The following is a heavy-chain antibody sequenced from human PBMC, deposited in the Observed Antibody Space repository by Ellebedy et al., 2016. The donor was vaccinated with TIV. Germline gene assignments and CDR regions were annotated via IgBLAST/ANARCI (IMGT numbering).Heavy chain of an antibody. CDR3: VREDYDILTGYSMTDY. D-gene: IGHD3-9*01. CDR2: INSDGTST. V-gene: IGHV3-74*01. Sequence: GESLKISCAASGFTFSSYWMHWVRQVPGKGLVWVSRINSDGTSTSSADSVKGRFTISRDNAKNTLYLQMNSLIAEDTAVYYCVREDYDILTGYSMTDYWGQGTLVTVSS. J-gene: IGHJ4*02. CDR1: GFTFSSYW.